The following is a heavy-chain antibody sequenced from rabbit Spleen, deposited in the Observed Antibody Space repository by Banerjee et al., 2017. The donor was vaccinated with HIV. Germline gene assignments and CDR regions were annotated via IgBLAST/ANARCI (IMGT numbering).Heavy chain of an antibody. CDR2: INTATGSSGFT. J-gene: IGHJ6*01. D-gene: IGHD1-1*01. V-gene: IGHV1S45*01. Sequence: QEQLEESGGGLVKPEGSLTVTCKASGFSFSDRDVMCWVRQAPGKGLEWIACINTATGSSGFTYFASWAKGRFTISKTSSTTVTLQMTSLTAADTATYFCARDSSSSFSSYGMDLWGQGTLVTVS. CDR1: GFSFSDRDV. CDR3: ARDSSSSFSSYGMDL.